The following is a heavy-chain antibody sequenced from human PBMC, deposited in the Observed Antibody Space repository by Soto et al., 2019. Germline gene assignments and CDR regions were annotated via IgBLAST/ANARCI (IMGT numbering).Heavy chain of an antibody. Sequence: SETLSLTCTVSGGSISSRNYYWGWIRQPPGKGLEWIGSIYYSGSTYYNPSLKSRVTISVDTSKSQFSLKLDSVTAADTAAYYCARQYSAGWSHYFDYWGQGTLVTVSS. J-gene: IGHJ4*02. CDR1: GGSISSRNYY. V-gene: IGHV4-39*01. CDR3: ARQYSAGWSHYFDY. D-gene: IGHD6-19*01. CDR2: IYYSGST.